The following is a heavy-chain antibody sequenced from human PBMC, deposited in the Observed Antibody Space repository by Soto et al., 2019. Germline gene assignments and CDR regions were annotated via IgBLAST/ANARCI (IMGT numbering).Heavy chain of an antibody. J-gene: IGHJ4*02. V-gene: IGHV4-31*03. D-gene: IGHD3-22*01. CDR1: GGSISSGGYY. Sequence: ASETLSLTCTVSGGSISSGGYYWSWIRQHPGKGLEWIGYIYYSGSTYYNPSLKSRVTISVDTSKNQFSLKLSSVTAADTAVYYCARGRAYYDSSGYPDYWGQGTRVTVSS. CDR2: IYYSGST. CDR3: ARGRAYYDSSGYPDY.